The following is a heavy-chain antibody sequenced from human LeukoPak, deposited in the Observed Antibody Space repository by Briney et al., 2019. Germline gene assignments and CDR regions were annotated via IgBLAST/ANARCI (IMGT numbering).Heavy chain of an antibody. J-gene: IGHJ4*02. Sequence: GGSLRLSCAASGFTFSSYAMSWVRQAPGKGLEWVANIKKDGSEKYYVDSVKGRFTMSRDNAKNSLYLQMNSLRAEDTAVYYCASLGPDYWGQGTLVTVSS. D-gene: IGHD3-10*01. CDR3: ASLGPDY. CDR2: IKKDGSEK. V-gene: IGHV3-7*03. CDR1: GFTFSSYA.